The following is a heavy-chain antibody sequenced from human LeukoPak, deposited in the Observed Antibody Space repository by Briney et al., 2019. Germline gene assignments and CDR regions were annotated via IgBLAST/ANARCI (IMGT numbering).Heavy chain of an antibody. CDR2: IWYDGSNK. Sequence: PGRSLRLSCAASGFTFSSYGMHWVRQAPGKGLEWVAVIWYDGSNKYYADSVKGRFTISRDNSRNTLYLQMNSLRAEGTAVYYCAKGGDTYDFWSGYYTGRHYYYYMDVWGKGTTVTVSS. J-gene: IGHJ6*03. CDR3: AKGGDTYDFWSGYYTGRHYYYYMDV. CDR1: GFTFSSYG. V-gene: IGHV3-33*06. D-gene: IGHD3-3*01.